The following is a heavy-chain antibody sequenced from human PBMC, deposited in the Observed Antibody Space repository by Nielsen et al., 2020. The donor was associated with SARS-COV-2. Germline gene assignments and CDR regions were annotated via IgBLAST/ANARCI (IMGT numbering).Heavy chain of an antibody. Sequence: GGSMRLSCVASGFTFSSHWMHWVRQVPGKGMLWLSRINNDGSSKSYADSVNGRFTISRDKAKNTLWLEMNSLRVDVTAVYYCVGDTGGRWGELWGQGTLVTVSS. V-gene: IGHV3-74*01. CDR2: INNDGSSK. CDR1: GFTFSSHW. J-gene: IGHJ4*02. CDR3: VGDTGGRWGEL. D-gene: IGHD2-15*01.